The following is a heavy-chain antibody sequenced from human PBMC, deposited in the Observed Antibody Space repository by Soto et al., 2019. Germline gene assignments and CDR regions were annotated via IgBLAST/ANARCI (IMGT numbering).Heavy chain of an antibody. CDR3: ARAYLGPVRLTKNWLDP. CDR1: GYTFTSYG. V-gene: IGHV1-18*01. J-gene: IGHJ5*02. CDR2: ISAYNGNT. Sequence: QVQLVQSGAEVKKPGASVKVSCKASGYTFTSYGISWVRQAPGQGLEWMGWISAYNGNTNYAQKLQGRVTMTTDTSTSTAYMELRSLRSDDTAVYYCARAYLGPVRLTKNWLDPWGQGTLVTVSS. D-gene: IGHD7-27*01.